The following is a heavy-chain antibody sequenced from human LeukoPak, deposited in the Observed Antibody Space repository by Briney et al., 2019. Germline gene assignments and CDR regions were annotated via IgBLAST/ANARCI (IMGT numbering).Heavy chain of an antibody. D-gene: IGHD6-13*01. V-gene: IGHV3-33*06. CDR1: GFTFSSYG. Sequence: GRSLRLSCAASGFTFSSYGMHWVRQAPGRGLEWVAVIWYDGSNKYYADSMKGRFTISRDNSKNTLYLQMNSLRAEDTAVYYCAKDGVAAVGVQFGIDRFDPWGQGTLVTVSS. J-gene: IGHJ5*02. CDR2: IWYDGSNK. CDR3: AKDGVAAVGVQFGIDRFDP.